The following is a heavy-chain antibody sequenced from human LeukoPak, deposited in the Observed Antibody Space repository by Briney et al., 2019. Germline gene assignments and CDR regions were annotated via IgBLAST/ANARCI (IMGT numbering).Heavy chain of an antibody. Sequence: GGSLRLSCVASGFTFSSRDWMTWVRQAPGKGLEWVANIKQDGSEKDYVDSVKGRFTISRDNAKNSLYLQMNSLRAEDTAVYYCARTKEMATISYFDSWGQGTLVTVSS. CDR1: GFTFSSRDW. D-gene: IGHD5-24*01. J-gene: IGHJ4*02. CDR3: ARTKEMATISYFDS. V-gene: IGHV3-7*01. CDR2: IKQDGSEK.